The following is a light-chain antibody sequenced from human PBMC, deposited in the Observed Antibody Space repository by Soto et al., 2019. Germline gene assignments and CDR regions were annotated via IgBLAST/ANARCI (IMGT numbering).Light chain of an antibody. CDR2: DAS. V-gene: IGKV1-5*01. CDR3: QQYNSYSRT. J-gene: IGKJ1*01. Sequence: TQSPCTLSLSAGERATLSCRASQSISSWLAWYQQKPGKAPKLLIYDASSLESGVPSRFSGSGSGTEFTLTISSLQPDDFATYYCQQYNSYSRTFGQGTKVDIK. CDR1: QSISSW.